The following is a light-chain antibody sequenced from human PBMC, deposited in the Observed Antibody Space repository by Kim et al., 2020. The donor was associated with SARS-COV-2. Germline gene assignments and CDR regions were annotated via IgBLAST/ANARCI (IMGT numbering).Light chain of an antibody. J-gene: IGKJ4*01. V-gene: IGKV1-12*01. CDR1: QGISSY. CDR2: TAT. Sequence: IQMTQSPSSVSASVGDRVSITCRASQGISSYLAWYQQKPGKVPKLLIYTATTLQSGVPSRFRGSGSGTDFTLTISSLQPEDYATYYCQQSNNFPVTFGGGTKVDIK. CDR3: QQSNNFPVT.